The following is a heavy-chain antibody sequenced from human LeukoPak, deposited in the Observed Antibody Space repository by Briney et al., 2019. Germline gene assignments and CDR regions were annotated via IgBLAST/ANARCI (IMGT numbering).Heavy chain of an antibody. J-gene: IGHJ4*02. V-gene: IGHV3-13*04. CDR3: ARSDSSSWYKSFDY. CDR1: GFTFSSYD. CDR2: IGTAGDT. D-gene: IGHD6-13*01. Sequence: GGSLRLSCAASGFTFSSYDMHWVRQATGKGLEWVSAIGTAGDTYYPGSVKGRFTISRENAMNSLYLQMNSLRAGDTAVYYCARSDSSSWYKSFDYWGQGTLVTVSS.